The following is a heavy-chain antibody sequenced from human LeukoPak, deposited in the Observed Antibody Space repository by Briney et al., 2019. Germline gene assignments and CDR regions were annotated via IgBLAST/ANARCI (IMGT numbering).Heavy chain of an antibody. D-gene: IGHD3-9*01. CDR2: IYYSGST. J-gene: IGHJ4*02. V-gene: IGHV4-39*01. CDR1: GGSISSGDYY. CDR3: ASQDYDILTGYYDYFDY. Sequence: SETLSLTCTVSGGSISSGDYYWSWIRQPPGKGLEWIGSIYYSGSTYYNPSLKSRVTISVDTSKNQFSLKLSSVTAADTAVYYCASQDYDILTGYYDYFDYWGQGTLVTVSS.